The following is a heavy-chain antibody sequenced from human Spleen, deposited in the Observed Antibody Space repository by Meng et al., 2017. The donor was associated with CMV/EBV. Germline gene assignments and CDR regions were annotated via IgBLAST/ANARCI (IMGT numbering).Heavy chain of an antibody. J-gene: IGHJ4*02. CDR1: GGSISSYY. CDR3: ARLIAVAGGPADY. D-gene: IGHD6-19*01. Sequence: SETLSLTCTVSGGSISSYYWSWIRQPPGKGLEWIATIFYSGSTYYNPSLKRRVTMSVDTSKNQFSLKLSSVTAADTAVYYCARLIAVAGGPADYWGQGTLVTVSS. CDR2: IFYSGST. V-gene: IGHV4-59*04.